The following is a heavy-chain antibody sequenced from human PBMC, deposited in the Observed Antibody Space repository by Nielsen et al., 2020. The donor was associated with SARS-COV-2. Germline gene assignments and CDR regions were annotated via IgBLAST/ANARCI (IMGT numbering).Heavy chain of an antibody. V-gene: IGHV3-23*01. Sequence: GESLKISCAASGFTFSSYAMSWVRQAPGKGLEWVSAISGSGGSTYYADSVKGRFTISRDNSKNTLYLQMNSLRAEDTAVYYCARDQFWFDYWGQGTLVTVSS. CDR3: ARDQFWFDY. D-gene: IGHD5-24*01. CDR2: ISGSGGST. J-gene: IGHJ4*02. CDR1: GFTFSSYA.